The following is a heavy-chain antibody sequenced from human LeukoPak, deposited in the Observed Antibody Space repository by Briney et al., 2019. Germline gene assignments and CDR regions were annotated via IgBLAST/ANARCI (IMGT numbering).Heavy chain of an antibody. Sequence: ASMKVSCKASGYTFIDYCIHWVRQAPGQGLEWMGRINPNSGGTNYAQKFQGRGTITIDTSISTAYMELSMLRSDDAAMYDCWSEYNWKDPEYYYYLDVWGKGTTATVSS. CDR3: WSEYNWKDPEYYYYLDV. CDR2: INPNSGGT. V-gene: IGHV1-2*06. CDR1: GYTFIDYC. D-gene: IGHD1-20*01. J-gene: IGHJ6*03.